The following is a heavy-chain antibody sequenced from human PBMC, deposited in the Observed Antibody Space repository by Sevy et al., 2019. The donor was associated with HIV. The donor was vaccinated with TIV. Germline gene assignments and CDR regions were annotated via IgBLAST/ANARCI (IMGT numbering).Heavy chain of an antibody. CDR2: FSFGCGKI. CDR3: AREGCTKPHDY. Sequence: GRSLRLSCAASGFTFIKYSMSWIRQTPGKGLEWVSTFSFGCGKINYADSVKGRFTISRDDSRNTFYLQMNSLRAEDTAIYYCAREGCTKPHDYWGQGTVVTVSS. V-gene: IGHV3-23*01. J-gene: IGHJ4*02. D-gene: IGHD2-8*01. CDR1: GFTFIKYS.